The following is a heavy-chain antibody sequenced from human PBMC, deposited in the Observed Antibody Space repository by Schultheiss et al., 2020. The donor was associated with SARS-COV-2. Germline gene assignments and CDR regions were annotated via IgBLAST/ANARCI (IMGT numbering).Heavy chain of an antibody. CDR2: TYYRSKWYY. V-gene: IGHV6-1*01. Sequence: SQTLSLTCAIAGDSVSSNSAAWTWIRQSPSRGLEWLGRTYYRSKWYYDYAESVKSRITINPDTSKNQFSLQLNSVTPEDTAVYYCARLPKGWGYFDYWGQGTLVTVSS. D-gene: IGHD6-19*01. J-gene: IGHJ4*02. CDR3: ARLPKGWGYFDY. CDR1: GDSVSSNSAA.